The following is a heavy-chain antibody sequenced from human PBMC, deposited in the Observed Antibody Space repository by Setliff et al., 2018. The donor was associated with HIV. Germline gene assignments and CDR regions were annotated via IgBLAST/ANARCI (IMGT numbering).Heavy chain of an antibody. CDR3: ATRYCSSTSCYAYDAFDI. CDR2: IYYSGST. D-gene: IGHD2-2*01. V-gene: IGHV4-39*07. CDR1: GGSISSSSYY. J-gene: IGHJ3*02. Sequence: SETLSLPCTVSGGSISSSSYYWGWIRQPPGKGLEWIGSIYYSGSTSYNPSLRSRVTISVDTSKNQFSLKLSSVTAADTAVYYCATRYCSSTSCYAYDAFDIWGQGTMVTVSS.